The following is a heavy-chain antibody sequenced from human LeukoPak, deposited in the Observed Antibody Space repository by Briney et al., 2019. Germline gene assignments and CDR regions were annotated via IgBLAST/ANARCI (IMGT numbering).Heavy chain of an antibody. CDR3: ATDGVSTVTTYYFDY. Sequence: ASLRLSCAASGFTFSSYAMSWVRQAPGKGLEWVSAISGSGGSTYYADSVKGRFTISRDNSKNTLYLQMNSLRAEDTAVYYCATDGVSTVTTYYFDYWGQGTLVTVSS. V-gene: IGHV3-23*01. J-gene: IGHJ4*02. CDR2: ISGSGGST. CDR1: GFTFSSYA. D-gene: IGHD4-17*01.